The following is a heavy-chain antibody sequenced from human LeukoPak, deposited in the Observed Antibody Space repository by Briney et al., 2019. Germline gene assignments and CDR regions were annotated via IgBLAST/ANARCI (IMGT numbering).Heavy chain of an antibody. J-gene: IGHJ4*02. D-gene: IGHD3-16*02. CDR3: ARVHRWDYDYVWGSYRYPPYYFDY. V-gene: IGHV4-34*01. Sequence: GSLRLSCAASGFTFSSYAMSWVRQAPGKGLEWIGEINHSGSTNYNPSLKSRVTISVDTSKNQFSLKLSSVTAADTAVYYCARVHRWDYDYVWGSYRYPPYYFDYWGQGTLVTVSS. CDR2: INHSGST. CDR1: GFTFSSYA.